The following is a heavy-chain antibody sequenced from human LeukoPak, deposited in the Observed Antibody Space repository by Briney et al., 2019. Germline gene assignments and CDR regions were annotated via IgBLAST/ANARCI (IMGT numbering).Heavy chain of an antibody. CDR3: ASGVNYFYY. CDR2: ISSRSSYI. Sequence: PGGSLRLSCAASGFTFGSYNMKWVRQAPGKGLEWVSSISSRSSYIFYADSVKGRFTISRDNAKKSLYLQMNSLRAEDTAVYYCASGVNYFYYWGQGTLVTVSS. V-gene: IGHV3-21*01. D-gene: IGHD3-3*01. J-gene: IGHJ4*02. CDR1: GFTFGSYN.